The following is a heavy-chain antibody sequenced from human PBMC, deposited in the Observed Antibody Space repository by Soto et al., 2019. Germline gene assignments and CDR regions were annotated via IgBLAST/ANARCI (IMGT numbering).Heavy chain of an antibody. CDR2: ITSTSSYI. CDR1: GFTFNTYS. CDR3: ASRHYGMDV. V-gene: IGHV3-21*01. J-gene: IGHJ6*02. Sequence: EVQLVESGGGLVKPGGSLRLSCAASGFTFNTYSMNWVRQAPGKGLEWVSSITSTSSYIYYADSVKGRFTISRDNAENSLYLQMNSLRAEDTAVYYCASRHYGMDVWGQGTTVTVSS.